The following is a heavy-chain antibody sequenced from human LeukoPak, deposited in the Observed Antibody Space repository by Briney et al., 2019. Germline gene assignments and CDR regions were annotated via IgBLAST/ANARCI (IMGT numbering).Heavy chain of an antibody. CDR2: IYPGDSDT. Sequence: GESLKISCKGSGYSFTSYWIGWVRQMPGKGLEWMGIIYPGDSDTRYSPSFQGQVTISADKSISTAYLQWSSLKASDTAMYYCAGSPDILTGGGDYYYYGMDVWGQGTTVTVSS. CDR1: GYSFTSYW. V-gene: IGHV5-51*01. D-gene: IGHD3-9*01. CDR3: AGSPDILTGGGDYYYYGMDV. J-gene: IGHJ6*02.